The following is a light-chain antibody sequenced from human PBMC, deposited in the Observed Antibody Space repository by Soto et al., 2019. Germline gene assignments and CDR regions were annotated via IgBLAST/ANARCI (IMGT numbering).Light chain of an antibody. Sequence: DIQMTQSPSSLSASVGDRVTITCQASQDITNYLNWYQQKPGKAPKLLIYDASNVETGVPSRFSGRQSGTDFNFTISSLQPEDIATYYCQQYDNPPPITLGDGTRLEIK. J-gene: IGKJ5*01. CDR3: QQYDNPPPIT. CDR2: DAS. CDR1: QDITNY. V-gene: IGKV1-33*01.